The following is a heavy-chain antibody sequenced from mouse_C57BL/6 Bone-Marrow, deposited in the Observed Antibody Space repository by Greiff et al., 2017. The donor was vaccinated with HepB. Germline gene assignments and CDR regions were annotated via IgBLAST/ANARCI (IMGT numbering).Heavy chain of an antibody. CDR2: IRSKSNNYAT. D-gene: IGHD1-1*01. V-gene: IGHV10-1*01. Sequence: EVMLVESGGGLVQPKGSLKLSCAASGFSFNTYAMNWVRQAPGKGLEWVARIRSKSNNYATYYDDSVKDRFTISRDDSESMLYLQMNNLKTEDTAMYYCVRLDYYGPYFDVWGTGTTVTVSS. CDR1: GFSFNTYA. CDR3: VRLDYYGPYFDV. J-gene: IGHJ1*03.